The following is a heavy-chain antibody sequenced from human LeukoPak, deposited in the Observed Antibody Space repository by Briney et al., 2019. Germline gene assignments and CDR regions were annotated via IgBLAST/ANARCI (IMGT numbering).Heavy chain of an antibody. Sequence: GGSLSLSCAASGFTFSNYWMSWVRQAPGKGLEWVANIKEDGSEKNYVHSGKGRFTIYRDNARNSLYLQMNSLRAEDTAVYYCASGRQLGYWRQGTGVSVP. CDR2: IKEDGSEK. J-gene: IGHJ4*02. D-gene: IGHD6-13*01. V-gene: IGHV3-7*01. CDR3: ASGRQLGY. CDR1: GFTFSNYW.